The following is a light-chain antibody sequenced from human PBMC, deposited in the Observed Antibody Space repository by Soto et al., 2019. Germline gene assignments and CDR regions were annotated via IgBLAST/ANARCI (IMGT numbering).Light chain of an antibody. J-gene: IGLJ2*01. Sequence: QSDLTQPPSASGSPGQSVTISCTGTSSDVGGYNYVSWYQQHPGTAPKLLIYEVSKRPSGVPDRFSGSKSGNTASLTVSGLQAEDEADYFCSSYAGSKHLVVGGGTKLTV. CDR3: SSYAGSKHLV. CDR1: SSDVGGYNY. V-gene: IGLV2-8*01. CDR2: EVS.